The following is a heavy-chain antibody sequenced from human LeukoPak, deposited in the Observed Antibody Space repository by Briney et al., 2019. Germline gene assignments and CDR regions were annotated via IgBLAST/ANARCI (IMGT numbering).Heavy chain of an antibody. CDR2: INPNSGGT. D-gene: IGHD7-27*01. CDR3: ARPPSLGRPGQQYYFDY. V-gene: IGHV1-2*02. CDR1: GYTFTSYA. J-gene: IGHJ4*02. Sequence: ASVKVSCKTSGYTFTSYAISWVRQAPGQGLEWMGWINPNSGGTNYAQKFQGRVTMTRDTSISTAYMELSRLRSDDTAVYYCARPPSLGRPGQQYYFDYWGQGTLVTVSS.